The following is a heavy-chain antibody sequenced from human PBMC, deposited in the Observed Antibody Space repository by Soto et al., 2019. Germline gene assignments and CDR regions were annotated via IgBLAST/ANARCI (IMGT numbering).Heavy chain of an antibody. CDR3: ARHGTMKYAMDV. D-gene: IGHD1-26*01. CDR1: GGSISSSSYY. V-gene: IGHV4-39*01. Sequence: QLQLQEAGPGLVKPSETLSLTCTVSGGSISSSSYYWGWIRQPPGKGLEWIGSIFYRGRSYYNPSRNSRVTIYVAMAKTQFSLTLSSVTAADPAVFDCARHGTMKYAMDVWGQGTTVTVSS. CDR2: IFYRGRS. J-gene: IGHJ6*02.